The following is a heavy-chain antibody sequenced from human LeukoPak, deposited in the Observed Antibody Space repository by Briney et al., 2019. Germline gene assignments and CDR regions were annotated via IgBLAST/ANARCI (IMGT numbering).Heavy chain of an antibody. Sequence: GSSVKVSCKASGGTFSSYAISWVRQAPGQGLEWMGGIIPIFGTANYAQKFQGRVTITTDESTSTAYMELSSLRSEDTAVYYCAREYCSSTSCDTGGYYFDYWGQGTLVTVSS. V-gene: IGHV1-69*05. CDR1: GGTFSSYA. CDR2: IIPIFGTA. CDR3: AREYCSSTSCDTGGYYFDY. J-gene: IGHJ4*02. D-gene: IGHD2-2*01.